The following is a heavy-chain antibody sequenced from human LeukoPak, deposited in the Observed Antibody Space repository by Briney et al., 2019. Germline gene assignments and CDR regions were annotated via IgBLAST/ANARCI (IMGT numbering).Heavy chain of an antibody. D-gene: IGHD1-7*01. Sequence: GASVKVSCKASGGTFSSYAISWVRQAPGQGLEWMGGIIPIFGTANYAQKFQGRVTITADESTSTAYMELSSLRSEDTAVYYCARVSNDTPGTMNYWGQGTLVTVSS. J-gene: IGHJ4*02. CDR2: IIPIFGTA. V-gene: IGHV1-69*13. CDR3: ARVSNDTPGTMNY. CDR1: GGTFSSYA.